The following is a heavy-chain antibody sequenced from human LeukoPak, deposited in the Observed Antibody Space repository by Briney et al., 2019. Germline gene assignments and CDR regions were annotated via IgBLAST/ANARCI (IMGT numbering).Heavy chain of an antibody. CDR3: ATGGEQYYDY. J-gene: IGHJ4*02. V-gene: IGHV3-74*01. CDR2: ITSDGSDT. D-gene: IGHD1/OR15-1a*01. CDR1: GLTFRNYW. Sequence: GGSLRLSCAASGLTFRNYWMHWVRQAPGKGLMWLSRITSDGSDTIYADSGKGRFTISRDNAKNTVYLQMNSLSAEDTAVYYCATGGEQYYDYWGQGTLVTVSS.